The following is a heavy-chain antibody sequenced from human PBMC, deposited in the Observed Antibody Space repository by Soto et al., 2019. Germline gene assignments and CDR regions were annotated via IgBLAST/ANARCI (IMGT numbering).Heavy chain of an antibody. CDR2: MNPNSGNT. J-gene: IGHJ3*02. CDR1: GYTLTSYD. Sequence: AAVKCSFKASGYTLTSYDINWVRQATGQGLEWMGWMNPNSGNTGYAQKFQGRVTMTRNTSISTAYMELSSLRSEDTAVYYCATGRRYWNYDTPQSVDIRGQLTIVTVSS. V-gene: IGHV1-8*01. CDR3: ATGRRYWNYDTPQSVDI. D-gene: IGHD1-7*01.